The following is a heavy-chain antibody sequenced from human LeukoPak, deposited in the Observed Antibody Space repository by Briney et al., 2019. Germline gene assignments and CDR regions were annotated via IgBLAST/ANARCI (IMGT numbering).Heavy chain of an antibody. CDR1: GSTFSSYA. CDR2: ISYDGSNK. V-gene: IGHV3-30*04. J-gene: IGHJ4*02. CDR3: AGTGLTYLTAVTTWFNY. D-gene: IGHD4-17*01. Sequence: GGSLRLSCAASGSTFSSYAMYWVRQAPGKGLEWVAVISYDGSNKYYADSVKGRFTISRDNSKNTLYLQMNSLRAEDTAVYYCAGTGLTYLTAVTTWFNYWGQGTLVTVSS.